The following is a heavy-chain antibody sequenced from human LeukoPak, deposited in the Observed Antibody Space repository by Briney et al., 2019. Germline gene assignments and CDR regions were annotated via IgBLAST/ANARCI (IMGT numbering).Heavy chain of an antibody. V-gene: IGHV1-69*05. CDR3: ARGRCSSTSCYLNYYYYMDV. D-gene: IGHD2-2*01. CDR1: GGTFSSYA. Sequence: SVKVSCKASGGTFSSYAISWVRQAPGQGLEWMGRIIPIFGTANYAQKFQGRVTITTDESTSTAYVELSSLRSEDTAVYYCARGRCSSTSCYLNYYYYMDVWGKGTTVTVSS. CDR2: IIPIFGTA. J-gene: IGHJ6*03.